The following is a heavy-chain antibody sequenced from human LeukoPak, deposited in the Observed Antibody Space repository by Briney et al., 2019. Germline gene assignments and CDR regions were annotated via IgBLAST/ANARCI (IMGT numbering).Heavy chain of an antibody. CDR1: GFTFSSYA. D-gene: IGHD3-3*01. CDR3: ARDGRITIFGVVGYYYGMDV. J-gene: IGHJ6*02. Sequence: GGSLRLSCAASGFTFSSYAMHWVRQAPGKGLEWVAVISYDGSNKYYADSVKGRFTISRDNSKNTLYLQMNSPRAEDTAVYYCARDGRITIFGVVGYYYGMDVWGQGTTVTVSS. V-gene: IGHV3-30-3*01. CDR2: ISYDGSNK.